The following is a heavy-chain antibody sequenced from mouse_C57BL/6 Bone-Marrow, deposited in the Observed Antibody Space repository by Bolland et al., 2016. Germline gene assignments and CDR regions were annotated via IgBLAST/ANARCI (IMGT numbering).Heavy chain of an antibody. D-gene: IGHD1-1*01. V-gene: IGHV1-26*01. CDR3: ARWTSYYYGSSFDY. J-gene: IGHJ2*01. CDR2: T. Sequence: TSYNQKFKGKATLTVDKSSSTAYMELRSLTSEDSAVYYCARWTSYYYGSSFDYWGQGTT.